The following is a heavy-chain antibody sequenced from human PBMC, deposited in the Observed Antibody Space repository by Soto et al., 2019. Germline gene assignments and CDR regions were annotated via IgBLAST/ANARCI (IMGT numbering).Heavy chain of an antibody. CDR3: AFISAPGTTHFDF. CDR1: GGSLGSSSYY. V-gene: IGHV4-39*01. J-gene: IGHJ4*02. D-gene: IGHD6-13*01. CDR2: IYYSGNT. Sequence: SETLSLTCTVSGGSLGSSSYYWGWIRQSPGKGLEWIGNIYYSGNTFYNPSLKSRVTISVDTSKNEFYLHLSSVTAADTAIFYWAFISAPGTTHFDFWGQGTLVTVSS.